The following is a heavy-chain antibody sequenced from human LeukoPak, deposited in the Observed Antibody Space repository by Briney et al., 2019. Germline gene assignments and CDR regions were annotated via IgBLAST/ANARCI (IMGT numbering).Heavy chain of an antibody. J-gene: IGHJ5*02. CDR2: IFYSGST. Sequence: SETLSLTCTVSGGSISTSNYYWGWIRQPPGKGLEWIGNIFYSGSTYYSPSLKSRVTISLDTSRNQFSLKLNSVTAADTAVYYCAKDQVIRRWCPFDPWGQGTLVTVSS. CDR3: AKDQVIRRWCPFDP. D-gene: IGHD4-23*01. V-gene: IGHV4-39*07. CDR1: GGSISTSNYY.